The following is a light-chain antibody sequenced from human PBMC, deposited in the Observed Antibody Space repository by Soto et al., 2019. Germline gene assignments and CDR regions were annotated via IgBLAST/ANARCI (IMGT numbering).Light chain of an antibody. CDR3: QQGYGTPRT. J-gene: IGKJ5*01. CDR1: QSINNC. CDR2: TTS. V-gene: IGKV1-39*01. Sequence: EIQVLRCRPFLSATVGDKVTITCRASQSINNCLNWYQQKPGKAPKLLIFTTSSLQTGVPSRFSGSGSGTDFALTISSLQPEDFATYYCQQGYGTPRTFGQGTRLEIK.